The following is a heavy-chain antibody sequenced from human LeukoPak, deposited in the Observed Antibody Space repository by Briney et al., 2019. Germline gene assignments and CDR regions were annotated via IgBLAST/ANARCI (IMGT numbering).Heavy chain of an antibody. D-gene: IGHD3-16*01. CDR2: TYYSGST. J-gene: IGHJ2*01. Sequence: PSETLSLTCAVSGGPISRSSSYWGWIRQPPGKGLQWIGSTYYSGSTYYSPSLKSRVTISVDTSKNQFSLRLSSVTASDTAVYYCARMITWYFDLWGRGTLVTVSS. V-gene: IGHV4-39*01. CDR1: GGPISRSSSY. CDR3: ARMITWYFDL.